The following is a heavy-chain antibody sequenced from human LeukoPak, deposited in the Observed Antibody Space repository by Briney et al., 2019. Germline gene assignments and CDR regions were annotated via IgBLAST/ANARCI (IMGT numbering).Heavy chain of an antibody. CDR1: GFTFSSCA. Sequence: GGSLRLSCAASGFTFSSCAMTWVRQAPGKGLEWVSTISASGGSTYYADSVKGQFTISRDNSKNTLYLQMNSLTAEDTAIYYCAKDGNDYVGNSFGRIDYWGQGTLVTVSS. CDR3: AKDGNDYVGNSFGRIDY. J-gene: IGHJ4*02. CDR2: ISASGGST. V-gene: IGHV3-23*01. D-gene: IGHD4-23*01.